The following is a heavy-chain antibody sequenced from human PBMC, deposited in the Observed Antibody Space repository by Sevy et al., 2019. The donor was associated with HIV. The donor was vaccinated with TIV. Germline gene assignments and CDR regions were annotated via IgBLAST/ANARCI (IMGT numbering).Heavy chain of an antibody. D-gene: IGHD3-10*01. CDR1: GYTFTSYG. V-gene: IGHV1-18*04. CDR3: ARYWVVRGDPPYYCYYGMDV. CDR2: ISAYNGNT. Sequence: ASVKVSCKASGYTFTSYGISWVRQAPGQGLEWMGWISAYNGNTNYAQKLQGRVTMTTDTSTSTAYMELRSLRSDDTAVYYCARYWVVRGDPPYYCYYGMDVWGQGTTVTVSS. J-gene: IGHJ6*02.